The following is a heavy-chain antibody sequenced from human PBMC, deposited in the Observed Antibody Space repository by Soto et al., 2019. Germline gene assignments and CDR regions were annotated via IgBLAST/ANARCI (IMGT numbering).Heavy chain of an antibody. Sequence: QVQLVESGGGVVQRGRSLRLSCAASGFTFNTYGFHWVRQAPGKGLEWVSVIWSDGNNKYYADSVKGRFTISRDSSKNTLYLQMNSLRVEDTAVYYCARIQLDTIMALDYWGQGTLVTVSS. V-gene: IGHV3-33*01. CDR3: ARIQLDTIMALDY. J-gene: IGHJ4*02. CDR1: GFTFNTYG. CDR2: IWSDGNNK. D-gene: IGHD1-1*01.